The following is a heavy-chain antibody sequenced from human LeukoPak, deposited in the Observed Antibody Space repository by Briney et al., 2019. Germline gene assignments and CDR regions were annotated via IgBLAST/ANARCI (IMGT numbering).Heavy chain of an antibody. D-gene: IGHD3-3*01. Sequence: GASVKVSCKASGYTFTGYYMHWVRQAPGQGLEWMGWINPNSGGTNYAQKFQGRVTMTRDTSISTAYMELSRLRSDDTAVYYCARGGRGFLEWSYHNWFDPWGQGTLASVSS. J-gene: IGHJ5*02. CDR3: ARGGRGFLEWSYHNWFDP. CDR2: INPNSGGT. CDR1: GYTFTGYY. V-gene: IGHV1-2*02.